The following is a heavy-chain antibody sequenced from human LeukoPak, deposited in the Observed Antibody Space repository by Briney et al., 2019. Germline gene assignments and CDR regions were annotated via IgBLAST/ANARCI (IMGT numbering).Heavy chain of an antibody. D-gene: IGHD2-2*02. CDR2: INHSGST. V-gene: IGHV4-34*01. Sequence: SETLSLTCAVYGGSFSGYYWSWIRQPPGKGLEWIGEINHSGSTNYNPSLKSRATISVDTSKNQFSLKLSSVTAADTAVYYCARAKTRYCSSTSCYTGPFDYWGQGTLVTVSS. CDR1: GGSFSGYY. CDR3: ARAKTRYCSSTSCYTGPFDY. J-gene: IGHJ4*02.